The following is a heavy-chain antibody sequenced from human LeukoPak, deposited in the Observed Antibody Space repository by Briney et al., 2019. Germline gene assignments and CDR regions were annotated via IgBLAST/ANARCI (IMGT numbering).Heavy chain of an antibody. D-gene: IGHD6-19*01. CDR1: GFTFSNAW. CDR3: ARDGHSSGWYYFDY. CDR2: IKSKTDGGTR. J-gene: IGHJ4*02. Sequence: GGSLRLSCAASGFTFSNAWMNWVRQAPGKGLEWVGRIKSKTDGGTRDFAAPVKGRFTISRDDSKNTLYLQMNSLRAEDTAVYYCARDGHSSGWYYFDYWGQGTLVTVSS. V-gene: IGHV3-15*07.